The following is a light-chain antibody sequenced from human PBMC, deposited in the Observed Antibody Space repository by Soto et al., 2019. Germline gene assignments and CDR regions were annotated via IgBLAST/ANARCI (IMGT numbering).Light chain of an antibody. CDR1: SSDVGGYNY. Sequence: QSVLTQPRSVSGSPGQSVTISCTGTSSDVGGYNYVSWYQQHPGKAPKLMIYDDSKRPSGVPDRFSGSKSGKTASLTISGLQAEDEADYYCCSYAGSYTYVFGTGTKV. CDR2: DDS. V-gene: IGLV2-11*01. J-gene: IGLJ1*01. CDR3: CSYAGSYTYV.